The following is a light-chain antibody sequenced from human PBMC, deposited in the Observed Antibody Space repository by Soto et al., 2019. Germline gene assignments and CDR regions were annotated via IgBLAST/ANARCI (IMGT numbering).Light chain of an antibody. CDR3: QQYDSFSVT. CDR1: QDIAIY. J-gene: IGKJ1*01. V-gene: IGKV1-9*01. Sequence: IQLTQSPSSLSASVGDRVTITCWASQDIAIYLAWYQQKPGEAPKLLIYAASTLYGGVPSRFSGSGSGTDFALTITSLQAEDFATYYCQQYDSFSVTFGQGTKVDNK. CDR2: AAS.